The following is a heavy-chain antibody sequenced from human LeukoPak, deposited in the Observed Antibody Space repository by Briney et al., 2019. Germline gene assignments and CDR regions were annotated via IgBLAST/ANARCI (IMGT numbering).Heavy chain of an antibody. V-gene: IGHV5-51*01. Sequence: PGESLKISCKGSEYTFTSNWIGWGRQMPGKGLEWMGSIFPGNSDTRYSPSFQGQVIMSVDKAISTAFLQWSSLKASDSAMYYCAREGSSSYARWGQGTLVTVSS. CDR2: IFPGNSDT. CDR3: AREGSSSYAR. D-gene: IGHD1-26*01. J-gene: IGHJ4*02. CDR1: EYTFTSNW.